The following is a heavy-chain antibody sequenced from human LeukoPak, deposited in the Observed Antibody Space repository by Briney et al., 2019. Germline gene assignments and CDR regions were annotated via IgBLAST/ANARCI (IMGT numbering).Heavy chain of an antibody. J-gene: IGHJ4*02. D-gene: IGHD6-19*01. Sequence: GGSLRLSCAACRFTFTSYWMHWVRQAPGKGLVWVSRINTAGNSISYADSVKGRFTISRDNAKNTLYLQINSLRVEDTAVYYCARGAVAGTYFDYWGQGTLVTVSS. CDR1: RFTFTSYW. CDR3: ARGAVAGTYFDY. V-gene: IGHV3-74*01. CDR2: INTAGNSI.